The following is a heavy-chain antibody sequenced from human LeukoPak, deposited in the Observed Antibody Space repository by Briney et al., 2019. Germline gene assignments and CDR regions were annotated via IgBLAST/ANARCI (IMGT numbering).Heavy chain of an antibody. CDR2: ISYDGSNK. CDR1: GFTFSSYG. J-gene: IGHJ6*03. Sequence: GGSLRLSCAASGFTFSSYGMHWVRQAPGKGLEWVAVISYDGSNKYYADSVKGRFTISRDNSKNTLYLQMNSLRAEDTAVYYCAKDRRASGVWSGYSPGYYYYMDVWGKGTTVTVSS. V-gene: IGHV3-30*18. D-gene: IGHD3-3*01. CDR3: AKDRRASGVWSGYSPGYYYYMDV.